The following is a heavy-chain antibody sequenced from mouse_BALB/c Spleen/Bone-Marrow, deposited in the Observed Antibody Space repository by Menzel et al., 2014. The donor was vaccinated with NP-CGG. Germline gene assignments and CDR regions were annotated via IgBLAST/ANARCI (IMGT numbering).Heavy chain of an antibody. J-gene: IGHJ4*01. CDR1: GFSSTSYG. CDR2: IWSDGST. Sequence: QVQLQQSGPGLVSPSQSLSITCTISGFSSTSYGVHWVRQPPGKGLEWLVVIWSDGSTTYNSALKSRLSISKDNSKSQVYLKMNSLQTDDTAMYYCARRGSFYAMDYWGQGTSVTVSS. CDR3: ARRGSFYAMDY. V-gene: IGHV2-6-1*01.